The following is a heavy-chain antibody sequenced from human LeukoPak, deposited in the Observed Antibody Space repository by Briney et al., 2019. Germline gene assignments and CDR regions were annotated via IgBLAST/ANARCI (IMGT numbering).Heavy chain of an antibody. D-gene: IGHD2-2*01. CDR1: GGSFSGYY. V-gene: IGHV4-34*01. CDR3: ARAGIVVVPAARGRDYYYYGMDV. Sequence: SETLSLTCAVYGGSFSGYYWNWIRQPPGKGLEWIGEINHSGSTNYNPSLKSRVTISVDTSKNQFSLKLSSVTAADTAVYYCARAGIVVVPAARGRDYYYYGMDVWGKGTTVTVSS. J-gene: IGHJ6*04. CDR2: INHSGST.